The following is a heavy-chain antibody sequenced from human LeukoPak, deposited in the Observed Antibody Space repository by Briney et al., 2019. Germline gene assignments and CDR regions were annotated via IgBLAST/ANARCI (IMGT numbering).Heavy chain of an antibody. Sequence: PGRSLRLSCAASGFTFSSYAMHWVRQAPGKGLEWVAVISYDGSNKYYADSVKGRFTISRDNSKNTLYLQMNSLRAEDTAVYYCARDPLDYYDSSGYSSMEWLNYYFDYWGQGTLVTVSS. CDR1: GFTFSSYA. J-gene: IGHJ4*02. D-gene: IGHD3-22*01. CDR2: ISYDGSNK. V-gene: IGHV3-30-3*01. CDR3: ARDPLDYYDSSGYSSMEWLNYYFDY.